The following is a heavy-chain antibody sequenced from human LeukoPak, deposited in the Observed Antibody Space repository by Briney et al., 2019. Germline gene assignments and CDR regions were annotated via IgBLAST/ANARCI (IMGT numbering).Heavy chain of an antibody. CDR3: AREEGSSGWYRLFDY. CDR2: IYYSGST. J-gene: IGHJ4*02. D-gene: IGHD6-19*01. V-gene: IGHV4-61*08. Sequence: SQTLSLTCTVSGGSISSGDYYWSWIRQPPGKGLEWIGYIYYSGSTNYNPSLKSRVTISVDTSKNQFSLKLSSVTAADTAVYYCAREEGSSGWYRLFDYWGQGTLVTVSS. CDR1: GGSISSGDYY.